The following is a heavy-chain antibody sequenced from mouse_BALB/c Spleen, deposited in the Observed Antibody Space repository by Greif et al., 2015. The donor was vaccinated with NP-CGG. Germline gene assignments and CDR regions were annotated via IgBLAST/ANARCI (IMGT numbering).Heavy chain of an antibody. V-gene: IGHV3-2*02. Sequence: DVKLVESGPGLVKPSQSLSLTCTVTGYSITSDYAWNWIRQFPGNKLEWMGYISYSGSTSYNPSLKSRISITRDTSKNQFFLQLNSVTTEDTATYYCARYYAMDYWGQGTSVTVSS. CDR3: ARYYAMDY. CDR1: GYSITSDYA. CDR2: ISYSGST. J-gene: IGHJ4*01.